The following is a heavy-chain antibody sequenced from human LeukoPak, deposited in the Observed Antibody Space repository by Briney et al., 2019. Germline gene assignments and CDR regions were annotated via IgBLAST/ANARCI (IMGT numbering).Heavy chain of an antibody. V-gene: IGHV1-2*02. CDR2: INSYSGET. CDR3: AREAVGAPGDYYYYYYMDV. CDR1: GYTFTGYH. J-gene: IGHJ6*03. Sequence: ASVKVSCKASGYTFTGYHMHWVRQAPGQGLEWMGWINSYSGETNYAQKFQGRVTMARDTSISTAYMELRSLRSDDTAVYYCAREAVGAPGDYYYYYYMDVWGKGTTVTVSS. D-gene: IGHD1-26*01.